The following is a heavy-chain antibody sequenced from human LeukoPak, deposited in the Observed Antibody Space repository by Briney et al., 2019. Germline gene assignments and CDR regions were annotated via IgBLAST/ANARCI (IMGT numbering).Heavy chain of an antibody. J-gene: IGHJ3*02. V-gene: IGHV4-31*03. D-gene: IGHD3-22*01. CDR1: GGSISSGGYY. Sequence: SQTLSPTCTVSGGSISSGGYYWSWIRQHPGKGLEWIGYIYYSGSTYYNPSLKSRVTISVDTSKNQFSLKLSSVTAADTAVYYCARFVSSGYSHDAFDIWGQGTMVTVSS. CDR2: IYYSGST. CDR3: ARFVSSGYSHDAFDI.